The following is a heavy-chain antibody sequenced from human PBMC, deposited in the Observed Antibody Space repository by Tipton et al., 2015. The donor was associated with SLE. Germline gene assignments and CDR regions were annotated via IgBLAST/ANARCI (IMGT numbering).Heavy chain of an antibody. Sequence: TLSLTCTVSGYSISSGSYWGWIRQPPGKGLEWIGYIYYSGSTNYNPSLKSRVTISVDTSKNQFSLKLSSVTAADTAVYYCARQEVGQVHTPPWFDPWGQGTLVTVSS. J-gene: IGHJ5*02. CDR3: ARQEVGQVHTPPWFDP. CDR1: GYSISSGSY. V-gene: IGHV4-38-2*02. D-gene: IGHD2-15*01. CDR2: IYYSGST.